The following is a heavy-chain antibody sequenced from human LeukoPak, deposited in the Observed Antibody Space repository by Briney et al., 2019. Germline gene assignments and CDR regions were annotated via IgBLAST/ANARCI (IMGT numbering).Heavy chain of an antibody. J-gene: IGHJ6*03. D-gene: IGHD3-10*02. CDR2: ISSSGSSI. CDR1: GFTFSRSN. V-gene: IGHV3-21*01. Sequence: GGSLRLSCAASGFTFSRSNMNWVRQAPGKGLEWVSSISSSGSSIYYADSVRGRFTVSRDNAKNSLNLEMNSLRAEDTAVYFCAREPCSGICIYYHMDVWGKGTTVTVSS. CDR3: AREPCSGICIYYHMDV.